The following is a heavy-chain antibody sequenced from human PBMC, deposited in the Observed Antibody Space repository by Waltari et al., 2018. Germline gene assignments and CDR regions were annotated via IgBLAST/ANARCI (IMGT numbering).Heavy chain of an antibody. V-gene: IGHV1-24*01. CDR1: GNSLSDLS. Sequence: QVQLVQSGAEVKKPGASVMVSCKASGNSLSDLSIHWVRQTPGKGLEWMGGYYSDEGEIMDEKKVEGRVTMNEDKSTDTSYMELRSLISDDTASYYCANQRGSGWDPWAFQDWGQGTLVIVSS. CDR3: ANQRGSGWDPWAFQD. CDR2: YYSDEGEI. J-gene: IGHJ1*01. D-gene: IGHD6-19*01.